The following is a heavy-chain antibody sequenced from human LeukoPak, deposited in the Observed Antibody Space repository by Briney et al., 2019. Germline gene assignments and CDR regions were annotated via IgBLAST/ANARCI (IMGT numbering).Heavy chain of an antibody. J-gene: IGHJ5*02. D-gene: IGHD6-13*01. CDR1: GGSISSYY. CDR2: IYTSGST. V-gene: IGHV4-4*07. CDR3: ATSSSWSPDWFDP. Sequence: PSETLSLTCTVSGGSISSYYWSWIRQPAGKGLEWVGRIYTSGSTNYNPSLKSRVTISVDTSKTQFSLKLSSVTAADTAVYYCATSSSWSPDWFDPWGQGTLDTVSS.